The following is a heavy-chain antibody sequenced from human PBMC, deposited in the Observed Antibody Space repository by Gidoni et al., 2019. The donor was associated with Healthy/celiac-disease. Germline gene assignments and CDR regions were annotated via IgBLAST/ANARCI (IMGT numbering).Heavy chain of an antibody. CDR1: GFTFDDYA. CDR3: AKATGLGVNDYGDFGSFDY. CDR2: ISWNSGSI. D-gene: IGHD4-17*01. J-gene: IGHJ4*02. V-gene: IGHV3-9*03. Sequence: CAASGFTFDDYAMHWVRQAPGKGLEWVSGISWNSGSIGYADSVKGRFTISRDNAKNSLYLQMNSLRAEDMALYYCAKATGLGVNDYGDFGSFDYWGQGTLVTVSS.